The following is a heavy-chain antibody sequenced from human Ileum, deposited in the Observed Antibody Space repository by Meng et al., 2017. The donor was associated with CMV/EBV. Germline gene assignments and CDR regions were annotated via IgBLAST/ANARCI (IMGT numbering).Heavy chain of an antibody. D-gene: IGHD3-9*01. J-gene: IGHJ4*02. CDR2: TFYKYTYYY. CDR3: ATDWDLNS. Sequence: HVQLHQSGPGLLKPSETLLLTCAVSGEPVSRNSFVCNWIRQFTSRGLEWLGRTFYKYTYYYDYAVSVKSRIIINADTSHNQLSLQLNSVTLDDTAVYYCATDWDLNSWGQGILVTVSS. V-gene: IGHV6-1*01. CDR1: GEPVSRNSFV.